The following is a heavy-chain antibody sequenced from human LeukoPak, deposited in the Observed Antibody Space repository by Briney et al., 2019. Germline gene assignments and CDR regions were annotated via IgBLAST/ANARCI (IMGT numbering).Heavy chain of an antibody. CDR3: AGDHLYSSGDNAFDI. Sequence: SETLSLTCTVSGGSISSYYWSWIRQPAGKGLEWIGRIYTSGSTNYNPSLKSRVTMSVDTSKNQFSLKLSSVTAADTAVYYCAGDHLYSSGDNAFDIWGQGTMVTVSS. CDR2: IYTSGST. D-gene: IGHD3-22*01. CDR1: GGSISSYY. V-gene: IGHV4-4*07. J-gene: IGHJ3*02.